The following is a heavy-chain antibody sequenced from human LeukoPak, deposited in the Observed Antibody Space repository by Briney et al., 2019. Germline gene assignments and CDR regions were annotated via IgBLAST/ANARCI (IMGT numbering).Heavy chain of an antibody. V-gene: IGHV4-39*02. D-gene: IGHD6-13*01. CDR1: GGSISSSSYY. Sequence: SETLSLTCTVSGGSISSSSYYWGWIRQPPGKGLEWIGSIYYSGSTYYNPSLKSRVTISVDTSRNHFSLKLSSVTAADTALYYCAGVIDVAAAGYFDSWGQGTQVTVSS. CDR3: AGVIDVAAAGYFDS. J-gene: IGHJ4*02. CDR2: IYYSGST.